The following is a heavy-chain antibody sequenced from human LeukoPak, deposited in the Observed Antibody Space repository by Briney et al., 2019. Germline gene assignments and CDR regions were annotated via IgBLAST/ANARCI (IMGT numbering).Heavy chain of an antibody. CDR3: ARDHYLDHIDY. CDR1: GGSISSSSYY. V-gene: IGHV4-39*07. D-gene: IGHD1-26*01. CDR2: IYYSGST. Sequence: PSETLSLTCTVSGGSISSSSYYWGWIRQPPGKGLEWIGSIYYSGSTYYNPSLKSRVTISVDTSKNQFSLKLRSVTAADTAVYYCARDHYLDHIDYWGQGTLVTVSS. J-gene: IGHJ4*02.